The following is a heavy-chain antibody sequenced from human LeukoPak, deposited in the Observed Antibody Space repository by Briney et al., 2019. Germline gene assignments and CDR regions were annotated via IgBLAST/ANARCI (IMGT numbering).Heavy chain of an antibody. CDR2: INHSGST. V-gene: IGHV4-34*01. Sequence: PSETLSLTCAVYGGSFSGYYWSWIRQPPGKGLERIGEINHSGSTNYNPSLKSRVTISVDTSKNQFSLKLSSVTAADTAVYYCARAAPNRWLQNKLDYWGQGTLVTVSS. D-gene: IGHD5-24*01. CDR1: GGSFSGYY. J-gene: IGHJ4*02. CDR3: ARAAPNRWLQNKLDY.